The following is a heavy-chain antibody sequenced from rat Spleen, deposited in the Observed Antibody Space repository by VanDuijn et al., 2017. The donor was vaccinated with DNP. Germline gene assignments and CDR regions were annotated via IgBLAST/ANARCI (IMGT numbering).Heavy chain of an antibody. Sequence: QGQLMEPGPGLVTPSHTLSLPCTVSGLSLTRYTVSWVRQPPGKGLEWIAAISNSGITYYNPALKSRLSISRDTSKSQVFLKMNSLQTEDTAIYFCTRVLYNGYQRHYWSFDFWGPGTMVTVSS. D-gene: IGHD1-6*01. J-gene: IGHJ1*01. CDR3: TRVLYNGYQRHYWSFDF. CDR2: ISNSGIT. CDR1: GLSLTRYT. V-gene: IGHV2-6*01.